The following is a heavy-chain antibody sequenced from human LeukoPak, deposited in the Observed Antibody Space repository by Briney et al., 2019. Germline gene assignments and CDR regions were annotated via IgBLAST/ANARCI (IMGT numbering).Heavy chain of an antibody. J-gene: IGHJ4*02. D-gene: IGHD3-10*01. Sequence: ASVKVSCKASGYTFIGYHVHWVRQAPGQGLEWMGGFDPEDGETIYAQKFQGRVTMTEDTSTDTAYMELSSLRSEDTAVYYCATEMYYYGSGSYLHWGQGTLVTVSS. CDR1: GYTFIGYH. CDR3: ATEMYYYGSGSYLH. CDR2: FDPEDGET. V-gene: IGHV1-24*01.